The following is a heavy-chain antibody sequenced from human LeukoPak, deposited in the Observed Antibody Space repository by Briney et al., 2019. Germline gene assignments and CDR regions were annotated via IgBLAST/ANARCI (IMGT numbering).Heavy chain of an antibody. V-gene: IGHV3-7*01. Sequence: GGSLRLSCAASGFTFSNYWMSWVRQAPGKGLEWVANIKEDGSERYYEDSVKGRFTISRDNAKNLVYLQMNSLRAEDTAVYYCTRDNRYYYWGQGTVVTVSS. CDR2: IKEDGSER. J-gene: IGHJ4*02. CDR1: GFTFSNYW. D-gene: IGHD2-21*01. CDR3: TRDNRYYY.